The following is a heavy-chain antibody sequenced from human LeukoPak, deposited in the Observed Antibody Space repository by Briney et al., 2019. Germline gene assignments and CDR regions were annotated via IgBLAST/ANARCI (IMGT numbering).Heavy chain of an antibody. V-gene: IGHV4-34*01. Sequence: LETLSLTCAVYGGSFSGYYWSWIRQPPGKGLEWIGEINHSGSTNYNPSLKSRVTISVDTSKNQFSLKLSSVTAADTAVYYCARGPLQNDYWGQGTLVTVSS. J-gene: IGHJ4*02. D-gene: IGHD4-11*01. CDR1: GGSFSGYY. CDR2: INHSGST. CDR3: ARGPLQNDY.